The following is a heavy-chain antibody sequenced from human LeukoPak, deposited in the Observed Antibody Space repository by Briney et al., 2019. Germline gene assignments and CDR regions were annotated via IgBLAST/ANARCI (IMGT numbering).Heavy chain of an antibody. Sequence: GGSLRLSCAASGFTVSSNYMSWVRQAPGKGLVWVSRINSDGSSRTYADSVKGRFTISRDNAKNTLSLQMNSLRTEDTAVYYCAREVCIGGSCSVFDYWGQGTLVTVSS. D-gene: IGHD2-15*01. V-gene: IGHV3-74*01. CDR1: GFTVSSNY. CDR3: AREVCIGGSCSVFDY. J-gene: IGHJ4*02. CDR2: INSDGSSR.